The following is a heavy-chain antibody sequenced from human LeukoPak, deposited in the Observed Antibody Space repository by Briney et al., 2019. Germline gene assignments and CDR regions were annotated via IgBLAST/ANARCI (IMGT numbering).Heavy chain of an antibody. CDR2: ISWYSGTV. Sequence: PGGSLRLSCAASGFTFHDYAMHWVRQAPGKGLEWVSGISWYSGTVGYADSVKGRFTISRDNAKNSLYPHMNSLRSEDTALYYCARVSGYSTGWSSFDYWGQGALVIVSS. CDR1: GFTFHDYA. V-gene: IGHV3-9*01. D-gene: IGHD6-19*01. J-gene: IGHJ4*02. CDR3: ARVSGYSTGWSSFDY.